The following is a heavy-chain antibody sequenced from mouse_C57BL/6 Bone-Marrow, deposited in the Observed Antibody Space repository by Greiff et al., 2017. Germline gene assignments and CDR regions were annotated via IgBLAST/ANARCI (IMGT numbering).Heavy chain of an antibody. D-gene: IGHD1-1*01. J-gene: IGHJ1*03. V-gene: IGHV2-5*01. CDR3: AKNLPYYGSSWYFDV. CDR1: GFSLTSYG. CDR2: IWRGGST. Sequence: QVQLQQSGPGLVQPSQSLSITCTVSGFSLTSYGVHWVRQSPGKGLEWLGVIWRGGSTDYNAAFMSRLSITKDNSKSQVFFKMNSLQAVDTAIYYCAKNLPYYGSSWYFDVWGTGTTVTVSS.